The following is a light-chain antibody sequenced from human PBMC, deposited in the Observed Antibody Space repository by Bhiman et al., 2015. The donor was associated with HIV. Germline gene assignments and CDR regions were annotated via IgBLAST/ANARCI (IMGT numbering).Light chain of an antibody. CDR1: NLGNKY. V-gene: IGLV3-1*01. CDR3: QAWDSSTEV. J-gene: IGLJ1*01. CDR2: QDT. Sequence: SYELTQPPSVSVSPRQTANITCSGDNLGNKYASWYQQKPGQSPVLVIYQDTKRPSGIPERFSGSNSGNTATLTISGTQAMDEADYYCQAWDSSTEVFGAGTKVTVL.